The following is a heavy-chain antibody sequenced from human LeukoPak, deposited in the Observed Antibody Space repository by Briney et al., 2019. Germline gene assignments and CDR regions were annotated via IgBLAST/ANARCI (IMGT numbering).Heavy chain of an antibody. Sequence: ASETLSLTCTVYGGSFSGYYWSWIRQPPGKGLEWIGEINHSGSTNYNPSLKSRVTISVDTSKNQFSLKLSSVTAADTAVYYCARAGTIFGVVLQDYWGQGTLVTVSS. D-gene: IGHD3-3*01. CDR3: ARAGTIFGVVLQDY. CDR2: INHSGST. J-gene: IGHJ4*02. CDR1: GGSFSGYY. V-gene: IGHV4-34*01.